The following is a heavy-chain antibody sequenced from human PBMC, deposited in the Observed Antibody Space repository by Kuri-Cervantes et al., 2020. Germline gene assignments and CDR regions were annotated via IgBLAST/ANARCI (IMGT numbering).Heavy chain of an antibody. Sequence: ASVKVSCKASGYTFTSYDINWVRQATGQGLEWMGWMNPNSGNTGYAQKFQGRVTITTDESTSTAYMELRSLRSEDTAVYYCACTIRGVINSCFDYWGQGSLVTVSS. CDR2: MNPNSGNT. CDR3: ACTIRGVINSCFDY. J-gene: IGHJ4*02. CDR1: GYTFTSYD. D-gene: IGHD3-10*01. V-gene: IGHV1-8*03.